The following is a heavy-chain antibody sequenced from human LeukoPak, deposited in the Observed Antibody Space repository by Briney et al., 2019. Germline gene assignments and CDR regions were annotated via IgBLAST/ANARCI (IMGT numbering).Heavy chain of an antibody. D-gene: IGHD1-26*01. Sequence: GGSLRLSCAASGFTFDDYGMSWVRQAPGKGLEWVSAISGSGGSTYYADSVKGRFTISRDNSKNTLYLQMNSLRAEDTAVYYCAGYGGSYPYYMDVWGKGTTVTISS. CDR2: ISGSGGST. CDR3: AGYGGSYPYYMDV. CDR1: GFTFDDYG. J-gene: IGHJ6*03. V-gene: IGHV3-23*01.